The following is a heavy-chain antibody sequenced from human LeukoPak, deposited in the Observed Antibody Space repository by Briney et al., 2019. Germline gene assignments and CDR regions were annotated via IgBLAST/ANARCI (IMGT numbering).Heavy chain of an antibody. Sequence: PGGSLRLSRTASGFPFCSYGLHWLRQAPGKGLEWVALIWYDGSKKYYADSVKGRFTISRDNSKNTLYLQMNSLRVEATAVYYGARLKCVGPTADGYDYWGQGSLVTVSS. J-gene: IGHJ4*02. D-gene: IGHD6-13*01. CDR3: ARLKCVGPTADGYDY. V-gene: IGHV3-33*01. CDR1: GFPFCSYG. CDR2: IWYDGSKK.